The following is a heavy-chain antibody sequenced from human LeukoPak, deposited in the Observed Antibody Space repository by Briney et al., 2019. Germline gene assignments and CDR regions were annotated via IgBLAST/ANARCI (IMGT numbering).Heavy chain of an antibody. CDR1: GGSISSYY. J-gene: IGHJ6*02. CDR2: IYYSGGT. D-gene: IGHD2-21*02. V-gene: IGHV4-59*01. Sequence: SETLSLTCTVSGGSISSYYWSWIRQPPGKGLEWIGYIYYSGGTNYNPSLKSRVTISVDTSKNQFSLKLSSVTAADTAVYYCARYCGGDCRTVYGMDVWGQGTTVTVSS. CDR3: ARYCGGDCRTVYGMDV.